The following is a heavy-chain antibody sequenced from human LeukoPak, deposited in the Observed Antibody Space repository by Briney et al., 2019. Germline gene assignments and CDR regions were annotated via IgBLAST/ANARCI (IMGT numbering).Heavy chain of an antibody. J-gene: IGHJ3*02. V-gene: IGHV3-30*03. CDR2: ISYDGSNK. Sequence: GGSLRLSCAASRFTFSSYGMHWVRQAPGKGLEWVAVISYDGSNKYYADSVKGRFTISRDNSKNTLYLQMNSLRAEDTAVYYCARRATYIRLLDDALDIWGQGTMVTVSS. CDR3: ARRATYIRLLDDALDI. D-gene: IGHD3-3*01. CDR1: RFTFSSYG.